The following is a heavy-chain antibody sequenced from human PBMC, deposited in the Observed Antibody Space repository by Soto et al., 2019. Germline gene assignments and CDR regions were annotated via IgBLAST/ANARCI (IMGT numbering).Heavy chain of an antibody. Sequence: GESLKISCNGSGYSFTSYWIGWVRQMPGKGLEWMGIIYPGDSDTRYSPSFQGQVTISADKSISTAYLQWSSLKASDTVMYYCARRGSGAKESSSWFYNWFDPWGQGTLVTVSS. D-gene: IGHD6-13*01. CDR2: IYPGDSDT. J-gene: IGHJ5*02. V-gene: IGHV5-51*01. CDR1: GYSFTSYW. CDR3: ARRGSGAKESSSWFYNWFDP.